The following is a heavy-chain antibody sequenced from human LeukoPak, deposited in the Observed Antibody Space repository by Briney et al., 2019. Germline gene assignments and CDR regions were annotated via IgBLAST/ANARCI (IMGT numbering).Heavy chain of an antibody. CDR3: ARDSPGGGGTEGPDAFDI. V-gene: IGHV1-46*01. D-gene: IGHD2-15*01. Sequence: ASVKVSCKASGYTFTSYYMHWVRQAPGQGLEWMGIINPSGGSTSYAQKFQGRVTMTRDTSTSTAYMELSSLRSEDTAVYYCARDSPGGGGTEGPDAFDIWGQGTMVTVSS. J-gene: IGHJ3*02. CDR2: INPSGGST. CDR1: GYTFTSYY.